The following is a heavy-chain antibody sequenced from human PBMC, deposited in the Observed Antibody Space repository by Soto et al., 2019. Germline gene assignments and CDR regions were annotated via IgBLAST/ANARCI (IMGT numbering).Heavy chain of an antibody. Sequence: QVQLVQSGAEVKKPGSSVKVSCKASGGTFSSYAISWVRQAPVQGLEWMVGIIPIFGTANYAQKFQGRVTITADESKSKAYMELSSLRSDDTAVYYCAREGYCSGGSCYSGYWGQGTLVTVSS. CDR3: AREGYCSGGSCYSGY. V-gene: IGHV1-69*01. CDR1: GGTFSSYA. CDR2: IIPIFGTA. D-gene: IGHD2-15*01. J-gene: IGHJ4*02.